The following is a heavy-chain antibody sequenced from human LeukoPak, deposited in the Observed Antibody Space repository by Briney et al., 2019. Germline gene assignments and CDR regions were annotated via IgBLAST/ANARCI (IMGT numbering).Heavy chain of an antibody. Sequence: SETLSLTCTVSGGSISSSSYYWGWIRQPPGKGLEWIGSIYYSGSTYYNPSLKSRVTISVDTSKNQFSLKLSSVTAADTAVYYRARAPLGDDSSGYNDYWGQGTLVTVSS. CDR2: IYYSGST. D-gene: IGHD3-22*01. J-gene: IGHJ4*02. CDR3: ARAPLGDDSSGYNDY. V-gene: IGHV4-39*07. CDR1: GGSISSSSYY.